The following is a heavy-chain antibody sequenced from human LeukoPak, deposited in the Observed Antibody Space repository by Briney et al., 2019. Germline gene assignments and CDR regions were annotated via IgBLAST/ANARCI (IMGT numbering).Heavy chain of an antibody. CDR3: AKRSGYCSGGSCYSSPGYYFDY. Sequence: GGSLRLSCAASGFTFSSYSMNWVRQAPGKGLEWVSSISSSSSYIYYADSMKGRFTISRDNSKNTLYLQMNSLRAEDTAVYYCAKRSGYCSGGSCYSSPGYYFDYWGQGTLVTVSS. CDR1: GFTFSSYS. J-gene: IGHJ4*02. V-gene: IGHV3-21*04. CDR2: ISSSSSYI. D-gene: IGHD2-15*01.